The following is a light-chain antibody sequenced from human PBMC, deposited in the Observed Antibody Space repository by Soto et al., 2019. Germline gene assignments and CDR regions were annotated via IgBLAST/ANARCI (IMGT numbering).Light chain of an antibody. V-gene: IGKV1-39*01. Sequence: DIQMTQSPSSLSASVGDRVTITCRTSQSISTYLNWYQQKRGQAPTLLIYAASSLQSGVPSRFSGSGSETDFTLTISSLQPEDFAAYYCQQSYSTPFTFGPGTKVDI. CDR3: QQSYSTPFT. CDR1: QSISTY. J-gene: IGKJ3*01. CDR2: AAS.